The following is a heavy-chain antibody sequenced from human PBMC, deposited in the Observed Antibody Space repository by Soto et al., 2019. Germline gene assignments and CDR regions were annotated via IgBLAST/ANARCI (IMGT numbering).Heavy chain of an antibody. CDR2: KYLGDSNN. CDR3: ARQEDCSSTSCYKVDS. J-gene: IGHJ4*02. V-gene: IGHV5-51*01. Sequence: ESLTIDRTGSEKSFTRYSIGRVRQMPGKSLEWMGIKYLGDSNNRYGPTFQGQVNIPADRSISTAYLQWSRLKASDTAMYYCARQEDCSSTSCYKVDSWGQGTLVTVSS. CDR1: EKSFTRYS. D-gene: IGHD2-2*02.